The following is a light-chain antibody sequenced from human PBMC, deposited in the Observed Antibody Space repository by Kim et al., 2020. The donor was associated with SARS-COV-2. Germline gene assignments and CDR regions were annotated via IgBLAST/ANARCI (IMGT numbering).Light chain of an antibody. CDR3: QQSFRTPWT. CDR2: AAS. Sequence: ASVGGRVTITCRASQDISSYLNWYQQKTGTAPKLLMYAASSLQSGVPSRFRGGGSGTEYTLTISSLQPEDFATYYCQQSFRTPWTFGQGTKVDIK. V-gene: IGKV1-39*01. CDR1: QDISSY. J-gene: IGKJ1*01.